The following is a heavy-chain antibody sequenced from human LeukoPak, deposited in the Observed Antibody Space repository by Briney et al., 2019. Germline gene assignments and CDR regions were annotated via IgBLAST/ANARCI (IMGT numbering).Heavy chain of an antibody. J-gene: IGHJ3*02. CDR2: ISGTGNTI. CDR3: ARRYNWNTHAFDI. D-gene: IGHD1-1*01. V-gene: IGHV3-48*01. CDR1: GFTLSDYN. Sequence: GGSLRLSCAASGFTLSDYNMHWVRQVPGKGLEWISYISGTGNTIYYADSVKGRFTISRDNAKNSLFLQMNSLRVEDTAVYYCARRYNWNTHAFDIWGQGTMVTVSS.